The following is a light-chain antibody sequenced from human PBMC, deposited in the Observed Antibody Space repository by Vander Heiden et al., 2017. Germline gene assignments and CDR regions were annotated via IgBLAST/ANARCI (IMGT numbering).Light chain of an antibody. CDR2: DVS. CDR1: SSDVGGYNY. Sequence: QSALTQPRSVSGSPGQSVTMSCTGTSSDVGGYNYVSWYHQHPGKAPKLMIYDVSKRPSGVPDRFSGSKPGNTASLTISGLQAEDEADYYCCSYAGSYTLVFGGGTKLT. V-gene: IGLV2-11*01. J-gene: IGLJ3*02. CDR3: CSYAGSYTLV.